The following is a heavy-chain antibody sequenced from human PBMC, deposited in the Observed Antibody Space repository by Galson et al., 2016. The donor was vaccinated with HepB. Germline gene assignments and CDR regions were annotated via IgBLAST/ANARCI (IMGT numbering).Heavy chain of an antibody. J-gene: IGHJ4*02. CDR3: ARQRGSGWHYFDS. CDR2: IYYSGST. D-gene: IGHD6-19*01. Sequence: SETLSLTCTVSGASISGISDYWDWIRQPPGKGLEWIGTIYYSGSTYYNPSLKSRVTISVDTSKNQISLKLSSVTAADTAVYYCARQRGSGWHYFDSWGQGTLVTVSS. V-gene: IGHV4-39*01. CDR1: GASISGISDY.